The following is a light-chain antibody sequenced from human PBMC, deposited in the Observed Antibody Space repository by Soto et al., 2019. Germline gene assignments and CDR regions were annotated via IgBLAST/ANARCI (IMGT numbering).Light chain of an antibody. CDR1: HSVSSY. CDR2: DAS. J-gene: IGKJ1*01. Sequence: EIVLTQSPATLSLSPGERATLSCRASHSVSSYLPWYQQTPGQAPRLLIYDASNRATGIPARFSGSGSGTDFTLTISSLEPEDVAVYYCQQRSNWPPWTFGQGTKVEIK. V-gene: IGKV3-11*01. CDR3: QQRSNWPPWT.